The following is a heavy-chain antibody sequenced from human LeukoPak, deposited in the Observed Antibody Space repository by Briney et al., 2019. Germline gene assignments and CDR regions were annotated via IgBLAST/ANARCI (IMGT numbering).Heavy chain of an antibody. CDR3: ATDLIIGWFGELLRPN. D-gene: IGHD3-10*01. V-gene: IGHV1-24*01. J-gene: IGHJ4*02. CDR2: FDPEDGET. Sequence: ASVKVSCKVSGYTLTELSMHWVRQAPGKGLEWMGGFDPEDGETIYAQKFQGRVTMTEDTSTDTAYMELSSLRSEDTAVYYCATDLIIGWFGELLRPNWGQGTLVTVSS. CDR1: GYTLTELS.